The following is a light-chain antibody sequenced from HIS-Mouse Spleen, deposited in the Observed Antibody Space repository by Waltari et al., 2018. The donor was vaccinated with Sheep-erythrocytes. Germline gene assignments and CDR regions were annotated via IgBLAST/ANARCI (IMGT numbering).Light chain of an antibody. J-gene: IGKJ3*01. V-gene: IGKV3-11*01. CDR1: QSVSSY. CDR2: DAS. Sequence: EIVLTQSPATLSLSPGERATLSCRASQSVSSYLAWYQQKPGQAPRLLIYDASNRATGIPARFSGSGSATDFTITLSSLEPEDFAVYYWLHRSHWPTFTFGPGTKVDIK. CDR3: LHRSHWPTFT.